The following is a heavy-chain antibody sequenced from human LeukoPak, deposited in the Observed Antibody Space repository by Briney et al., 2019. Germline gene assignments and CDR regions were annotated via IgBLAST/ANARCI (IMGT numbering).Heavy chain of an antibody. CDR2: ISSSGSMI. J-gene: IGHJ6*02. CDR1: GFTFSDYY. CDR3: ATLSYYYGMDV. Sequence: GGSLRLSCAASGFTFSDYYMSWIRQAPGKGLEWVSYISSSGSMIYYADSVKGRFTISRDNAKNSLYLQMNSLRAEDTAVFYCATLSYYYGMDVWGQGTTVTVSS. V-gene: IGHV3-11*04.